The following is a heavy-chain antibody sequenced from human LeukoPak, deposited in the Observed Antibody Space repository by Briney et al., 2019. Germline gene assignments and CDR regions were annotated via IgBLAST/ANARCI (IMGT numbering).Heavy chain of an antibody. CDR3: AGIDSSGYYYFDY. CDR1: GASVSSSGYY. J-gene: IGHJ4*02. Sequence: RASETLSLTCTVSGASVSSSGYYWSWIRQPPGKGLEWIGYIYYSGSTNYNPSLKSRVTISVDTSKNQFSLKLSSVTAADTAVYYCAGIDSSGYYYFDYWGQGTLVTVSS. CDR2: IYYSGST. V-gene: IGHV4-61*08. D-gene: IGHD3-22*01.